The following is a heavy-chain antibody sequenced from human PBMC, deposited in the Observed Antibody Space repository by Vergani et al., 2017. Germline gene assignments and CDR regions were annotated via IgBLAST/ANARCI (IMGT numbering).Heavy chain of an antibody. CDR2: INPNSGGT. V-gene: IGHV1-2*02. Sequence: QVQLVQSGAEVKKPGASVKVSCKASGYTFTGYYMHWVRQAPGQGLEWMGWINPNSGGTNYAQQFQGRVTMTRDTSISTAYMELSRLRSDDTAVYYCARRYDFVRGYFPNSNWFDPWGQGTLVTVSS. CDR3: ARRYDFVRGYFPNSNWFDP. D-gene: IGHD3-3*01. CDR1: GYTFTGYY. J-gene: IGHJ5*02.